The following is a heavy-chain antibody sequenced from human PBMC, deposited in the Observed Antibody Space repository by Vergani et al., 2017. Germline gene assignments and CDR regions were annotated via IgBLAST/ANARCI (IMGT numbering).Heavy chain of an antibody. V-gene: IGHV3-30*19. D-gene: IGHD2-2*01. Sequence: QVQLVESGGGAVQPGRSLRLSCAASGFSFSSYAMHWVRQAPGKGLQWVAIIWSDRSNKYYADSVKGRFTISRGNSKNTLYLQMNSLRAEDTAVYYCARAPPGVGVPDATLDYWGQGTLVTVSS. CDR1: GFSFSSYA. J-gene: IGHJ4*02. CDR2: IWSDRSNK. CDR3: ARAPPGVGVPDATLDY.